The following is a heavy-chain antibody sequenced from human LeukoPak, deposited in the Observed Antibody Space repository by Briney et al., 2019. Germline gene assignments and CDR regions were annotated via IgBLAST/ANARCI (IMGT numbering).Heavy chain of an antibody. Sequence: SQTLSLTCAVSGGSISSGGYSWSWIRQPPGKGLEWIGYIYHSGSTYYNPSLKSRVTISVDTSKNQFSLKLSSVTAADTAVYYCARHLIAVAAFDPWGQGTLVTVSS. V-gene: IGHV4-30-2*03. D-gene: IGHD6-19*01. J-gene: IGHJ5*02. CDR2: IYHSGST. CDR3: ARHLIAVAAFDP. CDR1: GGSISSGGYS.